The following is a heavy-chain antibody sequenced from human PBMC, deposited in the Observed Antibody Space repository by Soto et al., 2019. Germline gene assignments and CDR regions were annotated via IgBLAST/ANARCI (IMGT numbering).Heavy chain of an antibody. CDR2: ISSSSSYI. J-gene: IGHJ6*03. CDR1: GFTFSSYS. CDR3: ARSRYHYYYMDV. Sequence: GGSLRLSCAASGFTFSSYSMNWVRQAPGKGLEWVSSISSSSSYIYYADSVKGRFTISRDNAKNSLYLQMNSLRAEDTAVYYCARSRYHYYYMDVWGKGTTVTVS. V-gene: IGHV3-21*01.